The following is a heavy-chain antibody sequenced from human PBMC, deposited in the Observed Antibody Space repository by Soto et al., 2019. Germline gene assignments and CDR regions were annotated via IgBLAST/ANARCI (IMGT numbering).Heavy chain of an antibody. D-gene: IGHD3-22*01. Sequence: PGGSLRLSCAASGFTFSSYGMHWVRQAPGKGLEWVAVISYDGSNKYYADSVKGRFTISRDNSKNTLYLQMNSLRAEDTAVYYCVTAYYSSGYYWLFDYWGQGTMVTVYS. V-gene: IGHV3-30*03. CDR3: VTAYYSSGYYWLFDY. CDR1: GFTFSSYG. CDR2: ISYDGSNK. J-gene: IGHJ4*02.